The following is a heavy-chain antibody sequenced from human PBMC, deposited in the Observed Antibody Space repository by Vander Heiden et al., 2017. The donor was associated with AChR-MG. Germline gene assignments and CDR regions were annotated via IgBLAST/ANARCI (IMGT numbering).Heavy chain of an antibody. CDR2: INAGNGNT. V-gene: IGHV1-3*01. CDR1: GYTFLSYA. CDR3: ARADILTGYYYYYYGMDV. J-gene: IGHJ6*02. Sequence: QVQLVQSGAEGKKPGASVKVSCKASGYTFLSYAMHWVRQAPGQRLEWMGWINAGNGNTKYSQKFQGRVTITRDTSAGTAYMELSSLRSEDTAVYYCARADILTGYYYYYYGMDVWGQGTTVTVSS. D-gene: IGHD3-9*01.